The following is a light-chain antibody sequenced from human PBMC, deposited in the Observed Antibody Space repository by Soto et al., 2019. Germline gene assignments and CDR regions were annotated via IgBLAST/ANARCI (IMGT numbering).Light chain of an antibody. J-gene: IGLJ2*01. CDR3: SSYTSSSTVE. Sequence: QSALTQPASVSGSPGQSITISCTGTSSDVGGYNYVSWYQQHPGKAPKLMIYEVSNRPSGVSNRFSGSKSGNTASLTISGLQAEDEADYYCSSYTSSSTVEIGGGTKLTVL. CDR2: EVS. V-gene: IGLV2-14*01. CDR1: SSDVGGYNY.